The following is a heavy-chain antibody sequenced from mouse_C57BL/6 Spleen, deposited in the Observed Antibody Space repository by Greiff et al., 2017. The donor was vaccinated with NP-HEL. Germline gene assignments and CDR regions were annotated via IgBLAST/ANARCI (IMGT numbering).Heavy chain of an antibody. D-gene: IGHD1-1*01. V-gene: IGHV1-55*01. CDR2: IYPGSGST. J-gene: IGHJ1*03. CDR1: GYTFTSYW. CDR3: AREGNYYGSSPDWYFDV. Sequence: QVQLQQPGAELVKPGASVKMSCKASGYTFTSYWITWVKQRPGQGLEWIGDIYPGSGSTTYIEKFKSQATLTVDTSSSTAYMQLSSLTSEDSAVYYCAREGNYYGSSPDWYFDVWGTGTTVTVSS.